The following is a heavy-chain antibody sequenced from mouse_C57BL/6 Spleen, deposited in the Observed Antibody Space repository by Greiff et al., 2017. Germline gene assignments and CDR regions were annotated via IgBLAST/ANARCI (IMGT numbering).Heavy chain of an antibody. V-gene: IGHV14-2*01. CDR3: ASYYSDWYYFDY. Sequence: EVQLQQSGAELVKPGASVKLSCTASGFNIKDYYMHWVKQRTEQGLEWIGRIDPEDGETKYAPKFQGTATITADTSSNTAYLQLTSLTSEDTAVYYCASYYSDWYYFDYWGQGTTLTFSS. D-gene: IGHD2-12*01. CDR1: GFNIKDYY. CDR2: IDPEDGET. J-gene: IGHJ2*01.